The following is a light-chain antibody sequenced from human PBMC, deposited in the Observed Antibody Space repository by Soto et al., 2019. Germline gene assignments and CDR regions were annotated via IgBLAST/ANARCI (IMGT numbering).Light chain of an antibody. J-gene: IGKJ1*01. CDR1: QSISIY. Sequence: SQMPQFPSTLSASVGDRVTITCRASQSISIYLAWYQQKPGKAPKLLIYRASTLKSGVPSRFSGSGSGTEFTLTISSLQPDDFATYYCQHYNSFSEAFGQGTKVDIK. CDR2: RAS. CDR3: QHYNSFSEA. V-gene: IGKV1-5*03.